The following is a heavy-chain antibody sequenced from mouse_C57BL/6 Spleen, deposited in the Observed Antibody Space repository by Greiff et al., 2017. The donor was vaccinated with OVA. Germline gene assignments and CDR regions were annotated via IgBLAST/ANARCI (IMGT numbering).Heavy chain of an antibody. CDR2: SRNKANDYTT. J-gene: IGHJ2*01. Sequence: EVQLVESGGGLVQSGRSLRLSCATSGFTFSDFYMEWVRQAPGKGLEWIAASRNKANDYTTEYSASVKGRFIVSRDTSQSILYLQMNALRAEDTAIYYCARDAVGSFDYWGQGTTLTVSS. CDR1: GFTFSDFY. CDR3: ARDAVGSFDY. V-gene: IGHV7-1*01.